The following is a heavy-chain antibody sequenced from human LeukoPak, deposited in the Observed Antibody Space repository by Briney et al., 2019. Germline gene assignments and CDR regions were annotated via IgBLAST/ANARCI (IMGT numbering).Heavy chain of an antibody. CDR3: AKGNSYGYMDFDY. Sequence: GGSLRLSCAASGFTFSSYGMHWVRQAPGKGLEWVAVISYDGSNKYYADSVKGRFTISRDNSKNTLYLQMNSLRAEDTAVYYCAKGNSYGYMDFDYWGQGTLVTVSS. CDR2: ISYDGSNK. V-gene: IGHV3-30*18. J-gene: IGHJ4*02. CDR1: GFTFSSYG. D-gene: IGHD5-18*01.